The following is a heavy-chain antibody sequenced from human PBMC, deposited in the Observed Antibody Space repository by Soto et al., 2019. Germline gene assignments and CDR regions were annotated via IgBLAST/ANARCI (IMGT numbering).Heavy chain of an antibody. Sequence: EVQLLESGGGLVQPRGSLRLSCAASGITISNYPMSWVRQAPGKGLEWVSGISGSGDRTYYADSAKGRFTISKDISKNSLSLQVDSLAVDDTAVYFCVKDDGGSPSTPPLWGQGTLVTVSS. CDR2: ISGSGDRT. CDR3: VKDDGGSPSTPPL. D-gene: IGHD3-10*01. V-gene: IGHV3-23*01. J-gene: IGHJ4*02. CDR1: GITISNYP.